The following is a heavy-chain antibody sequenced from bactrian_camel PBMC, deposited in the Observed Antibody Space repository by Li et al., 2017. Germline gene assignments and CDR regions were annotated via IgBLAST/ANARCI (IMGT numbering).Heavy chain of an antibody. CDR1: DTYTFSTYC. V-gene: IGHV3S67*01. D-gene: IGHD1*01. Sequence: VQLVESGGGSVQAGGSLRLSCVASDTYTFSTYCMGWFRQAPGKEREAVASINSDGNAEYGDSVKGRFTISRDDAEDILYLQMSNLKPEDTGTYYCAAQYTGISGCYATSLAPASFDYWGQGTQVTVS. CDR2: INSDGNA. CDR3: AAQYTGISGCYATSLAPASFDY. J-gene: IGHJ4*01.